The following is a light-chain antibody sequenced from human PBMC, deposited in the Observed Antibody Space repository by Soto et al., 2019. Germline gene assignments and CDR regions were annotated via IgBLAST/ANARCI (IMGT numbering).Light chain of an antibody. CDR1: QSISSY. J-gene: IGKJ1*01. CDR2: AAS. CDR3: QQSYSTLTWT. V-gene: IGKV1-39*01. Sequence: DIQMTQSPSSLSASVGDRVTITCRASQSISSYLNWYQQKPGKAXKLLIYAASSLQSGVPSRFGGSGSGTDFTLTISSLQPEDFANYYCQQSYSTLTWTFGQGTKVDIK.